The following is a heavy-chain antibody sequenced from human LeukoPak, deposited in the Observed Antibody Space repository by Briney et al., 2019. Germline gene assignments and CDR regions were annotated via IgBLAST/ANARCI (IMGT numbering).Heavy chain of an antibody. Sequence: GGSLRLSCAASGFTVSSNYMSWVRQAPGEGLEWVSSISSSSSYIYYADSVKGRFTISRDNAKNSLYLQMNSLRAEDTAVYYCARDRDSGSIDYWGQGTLVTVSS. CDR2: ISSSSSYI. J-gene: IGHJ4*02. CDR1: GFTVSSNY. V-gene: IGHV3-21*01. D-gene: IGHD1-26*01. CDR3: ARDRDSGSIDY.